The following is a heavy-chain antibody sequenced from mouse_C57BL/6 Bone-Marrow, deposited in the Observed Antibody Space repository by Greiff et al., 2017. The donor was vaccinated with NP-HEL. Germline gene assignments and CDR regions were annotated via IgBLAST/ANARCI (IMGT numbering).Heavy chain of an antibody. CDR2: IYPGSGST. J-gene: IGHJ3*01. CDR3: AKHEARRPWFAY. D-gene: IGHD1-2*01. CDR1: GYTFTDYS. Sequence: QVQLQQSGAELVKPGASVKLSCKASGYTFTDYSMHWVKQRPGQGLEWIGWIYPGSGSTKYNEKFKDKATLTVDKSSSTAYMELSSLTSEDSAVYFCAKHEARRPWFAYWGKGTLVTVSA. V-gene: IGHV1-62-2*01.